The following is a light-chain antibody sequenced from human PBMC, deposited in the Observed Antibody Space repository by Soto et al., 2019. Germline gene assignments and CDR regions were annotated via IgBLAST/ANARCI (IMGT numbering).Light chain of an antibody. CDR2: AAS. CDR3: QQSYYTPLT. CDR1: QSISSY. V-gene: IGKV1-39*01. Sequence: DIQMTQSPSSLAASVGDRVTITYRASQSISSYLNWYQQNKGKAPKILIYAASSLQSGVPSRFSGRGSGTDFTLPLSSLQPEDFETYYCQQSYYTPLTFGGGTKVDIK. J-gene: IGKJ4*01.